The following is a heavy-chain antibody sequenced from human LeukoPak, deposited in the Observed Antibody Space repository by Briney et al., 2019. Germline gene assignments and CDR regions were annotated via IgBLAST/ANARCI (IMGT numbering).Heavy chain of an antibody. Sequence: PGRSLRLSCAASGFTFSSYAMHWVRQAPGKGLEWVAVISYDGSNKYYADSVKGRFTISRDNSKNTLYLQMNSLRAEDTAVYYCARDRPYYYDSSGYPHRFDYWGQGTLVTVSS. CDR2: ISYDGSNK. D-gene: IGHD3-22*01. J-gene: IGHJ4*02. V-gene: IGHV3-30-3*01. CDR3: ARDRPYYYDSSGYPHRFDY. CDR1: GFTFSSYA.